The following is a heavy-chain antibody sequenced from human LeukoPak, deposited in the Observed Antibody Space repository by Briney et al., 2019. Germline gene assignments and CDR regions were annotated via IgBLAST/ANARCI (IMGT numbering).Heavy chain of an antibody. Sequence: GGSLRLSCSASGFIFSNYTMHWVRQVPGKGLEYVSAVNNIGGTTYYADSVKGRFTISRDNSKNTLSLQMSSLRPEDTAMYYCVKGWGTTTVTTSGFDYWGQGTLVTVSS. J-gene: IGHJ4*02. V-gene: IGHV3-64D*06. CDR1: GFIFSNYT. CDR3: VKGWGTTTVTTSGFDY. CDR2: VNNIGGTT. D-gene: IGHD4-17*01.